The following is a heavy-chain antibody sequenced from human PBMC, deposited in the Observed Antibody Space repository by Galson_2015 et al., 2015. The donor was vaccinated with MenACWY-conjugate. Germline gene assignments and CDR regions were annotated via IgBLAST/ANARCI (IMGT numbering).Heavy chain of an antibody. CDR2: IDWDDDK. CDR3: ARSGYYYDSSGYYYWYFDL. J-gene: IGHJ2*01. CDR1: GFSLSTSGMC. V-gene: IGHV2-70*11. D-gene: IGHD3-22*01. Sequence: PALVKPTQTLTLTCTFSGFSLSTSGMCVSWIRQPPGKALEWLARIDWDDDKYYSTSLKTRLTISKDTSKNQVVLTMTNMDPVDTATYYCARSGYYYDSSGYYYWYFDLWGRGTLVTVSS.